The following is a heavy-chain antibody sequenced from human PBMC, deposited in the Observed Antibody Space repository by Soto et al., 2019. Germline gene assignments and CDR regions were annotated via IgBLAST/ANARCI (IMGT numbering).Heavy chain of an antibody. J-gene: IGHJ5*02. CDR2: IYYSGST. Sequence: SETLSLTCTVSGGSISSYYWSWIRQPPGKGLEWIGYIYYSGSTNYNPSLKSRVTISVDTSKNQFSLKLSSVTAADTAVYYCASTVVDTAMGNWFDPWGQGTLVTVSS. V-gene: IGHV4-59*01. CDR3: ASTVVDTAMGNWFDP. D-gene: IGHD5-18*01. CDR1: GGSISSYY.